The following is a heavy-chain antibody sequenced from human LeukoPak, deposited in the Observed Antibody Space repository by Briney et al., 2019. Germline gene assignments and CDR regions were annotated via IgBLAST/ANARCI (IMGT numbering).Heavy chain of an antibody. J-gene: IGHJ4*02. Sequence: PGGSLRLSCAASGFTVSSNYMSWVRQAPGKGLEWVSVIYSGGSTYYADSVKGRFTISRVNSKNTLYLQMNSLRAEDTAVYYCAGEALRKDYDILTGYPWWGQGTLVTVSS. CDR2: IYSGGST. V-gene: IGHV3-53*01. D-gene: IGHD3-9*01. CDR1: GFTVSSNY. CDR3: AGEALRKDYDILTGYPW.